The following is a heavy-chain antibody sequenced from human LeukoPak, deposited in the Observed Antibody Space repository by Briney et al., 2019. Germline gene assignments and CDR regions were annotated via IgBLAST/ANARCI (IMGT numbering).Heavy chain of an antibody. V-gene: IGHV3-13*01. CDR1: GFTFSSYD. CDR3: ARVSDSSGYFDY. Sequence: PGGSLRLSCAASGFTFSSYDMHWVRQATGKGLEWVSAIGTAGDTYHPGSVKGRFTISRENAKNSLYLQMNSLRAGDTAVYYCARVSDSSGYFDYWGQGTLVTVSS. J-gene: IGHJ4*02. D-gene: IGHD3-22*01. CDR2: IGTAGDT.